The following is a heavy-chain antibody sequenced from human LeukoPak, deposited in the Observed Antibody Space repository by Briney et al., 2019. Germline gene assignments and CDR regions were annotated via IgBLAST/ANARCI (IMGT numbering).Heavy chain of an antibody. CDR3: SRDPRRVDY. J-gene: IGHJ4*02. CDR1: GFTFSSYA. D-gene: IGHD3-10*01. Sequence: GGSLRLSCAASGFTFSSYAMSWVRQAPGKRLEWVSYISPSSADIQYVDSVKGRFTISKDNAKKSLYLHMNSLRAEDTAVYYCSRDPRRVDYWGQGTLVTVSS. CDR2: ISPSSADI. V-gene: IGHV3-21*05.